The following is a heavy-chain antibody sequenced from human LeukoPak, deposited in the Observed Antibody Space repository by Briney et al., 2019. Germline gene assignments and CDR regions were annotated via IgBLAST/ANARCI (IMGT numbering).Heavy chain of an antibody. CDR1: GFTLSSYW. CDR3: ARDYYDSALDY. J-gene: IGHJ4*02. D-gene: IGHD3-22*01. Sequence: PGGSLRLSCVASGFTLSSYWMNWVRRAPGKGLEWVAHIKQDGSEKNYVDSVKGRFTISRDNAKNSLHLQMSSLRAEDTAVYYCARDYYDSALDYWGQGTLVTVSS. V-gene: IGHV3-7*01. CDR2: IKQDGSEK.